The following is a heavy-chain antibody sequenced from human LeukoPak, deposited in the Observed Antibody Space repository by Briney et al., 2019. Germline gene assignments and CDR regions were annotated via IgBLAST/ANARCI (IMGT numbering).Heavy chain of an antibody. V-gene: IGHV4-59*11. D-gene: IGHD5-18*01. J-gene: IGHJ4*02. Sequence: SETLSLTCTVSGGSISSHYWSWVRQPPGKGLEWIGYVLDNVRTKDNPSLNSRFTLSADTSKNQFSLRLTSVTVADTAVYYCATIKRGNIFGFFDFWGQGILVTVSS. CDR1: GGSISSHY. CDR3: ATIKRGNIFGFFDF. CDR2: VLDNVRT.